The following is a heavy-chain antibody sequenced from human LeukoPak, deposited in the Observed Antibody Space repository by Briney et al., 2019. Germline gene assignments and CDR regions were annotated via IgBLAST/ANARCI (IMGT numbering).Heavy chain of an antibody. J-gene: IGHJ4*02. CDR3: ARDQGDYNDSSGLDY. D-gene: IGHD3-22*01. CDR2: ISAYNGNT. Sequence: ASVKVSCKASGYTFTSYGISWVRQAPGQGLEWMGWISAYNGNTNYAQKLQGRVTMTTDTSTSTAYMELRSLRSDDTAVYYCARDQGDYNDSSGLDYWGQGTLVTVSA. V-gene: IGHV1-18*01. CDR1: GYTFTSYG.